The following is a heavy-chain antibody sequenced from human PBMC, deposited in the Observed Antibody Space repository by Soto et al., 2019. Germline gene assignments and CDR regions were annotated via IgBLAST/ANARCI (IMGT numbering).Heavy chain of an antibody. J-gene: IGHJ4*02. Sequence: QVQLVQSGAEVKKPGASVKVSCKASGYTFTSYDINWVRQATGQGLEWMGWMNPNSGNTGYAQKFQGRVTMTRNTSISTAYMELSSLRSEDTAVYYCASVYPYCSGGSCYSIYWGQGTLVTVSS. CDR2: MNPNSGNT. V-gene: IGHV1-8*01. D-gene: IGHD2-15*01. CDR1: GYTFTSYD. CDR3: ASVYPYCSGGSCYSIY.